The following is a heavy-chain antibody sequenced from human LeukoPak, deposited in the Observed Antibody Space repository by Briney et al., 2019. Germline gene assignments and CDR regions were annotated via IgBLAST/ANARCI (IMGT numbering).Heavy chain of an antibody. V-gene: IGHV1-18*01. CDR2: ISAYNGNT. J-gene: IGHJ6*02. CDR1: GYTFTSYG. Sequence: SSVKVSRKASGYTFTSYGISWVRQAPVQGLEGMGWISAYNGNTNYAQKLQGRVAMHTDTSTSTAYMELRSLRSDDTAVYYCATDRFVVVVAATPVYYYYGMDVWGQGTTVTVSS. CDR3: ATDRFVVVVAATPVYYYYGMDV. D-gene: IGHD2-15*01.